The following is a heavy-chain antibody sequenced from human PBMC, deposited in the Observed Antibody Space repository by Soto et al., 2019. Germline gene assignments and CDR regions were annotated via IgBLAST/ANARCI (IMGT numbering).Heavy chain of an antibody. D-gene: IGHD3-10*01. V-gene: IGHV3-73*01. CDR1: WFSFSGST. J-gene: IGHJ3*02. Sequence: AGSLRLSCAASWFSFSGSTMHWVRQASGKGREGVGRIRSKANSYATAYAASVKGRFTISRDDSKNTAYLQMNSLKTEDTAVYYCTSDYGSGSWVGAFDIWGQGTMVTVSS. CDR3: TSDYGSGSWVGAFDI. CDR2: IRSKANSYAT.